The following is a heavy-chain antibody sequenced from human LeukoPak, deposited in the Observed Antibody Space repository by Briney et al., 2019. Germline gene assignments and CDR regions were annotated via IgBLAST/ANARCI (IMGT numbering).Heavy chain of an antibody. CDR2: ISGSGGNT. CDR1: GFTFSSYA. D-gene: IGHD3-16*01. Sequence: GGSLRLSCAASGFTFSSYAMNWVRKATGKGLEWVSAISGSGGNTYYADSVKGRFTISRDNSKNTLYLQMNSLRAEDTAVYYCAKDFYGYVWGSYGADYWGQGILVTVSS. J-gene: IGHJ4*02. V-gene: IGHV3-23*01. CDR3: AKDFYGYVWGSYGADY.